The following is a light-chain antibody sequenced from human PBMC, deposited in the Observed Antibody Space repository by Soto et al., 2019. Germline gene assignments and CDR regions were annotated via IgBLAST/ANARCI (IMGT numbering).Light chain of an antibody. Sequence: DIQMTQSPSTLSASVGDIVTITCRASQSISSWLAWYQQKPGKAPNLLIYDASSLQSGVPSRFSGSGSGTEFTLSICSLQPDDFATCYCQQDNSYSPEKYTFGQGPKLEIK. CDR1: QSISSW. J-gene: IGKJ2*01. V-gene: IGKV1-5*01. CDR2: DAS. CDR3: QQDNSYSPEKYT.